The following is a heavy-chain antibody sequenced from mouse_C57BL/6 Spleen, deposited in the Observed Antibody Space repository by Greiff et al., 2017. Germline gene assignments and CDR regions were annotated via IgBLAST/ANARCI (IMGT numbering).Heavy chain of an antibody. D-gene: IGHD3-2*02. CDR1: GFTFSDSY. V-gene: IGHV5-16*01. Sequence: DVKLVESEGGLVQPGSSMKLSCTASGFTFSDSYMAWVRQVPEKGLEWVANINYDGSSTNYLDSLKSRFIISGDNAKNTLYLQMSSLKSEDTATYYCARGQLRLRGFDYWGQGTTLTVSS. J-gene: IGHJ2*01. CDR2: INYDGSST. CDR3: ARGQLRLRGFDY.